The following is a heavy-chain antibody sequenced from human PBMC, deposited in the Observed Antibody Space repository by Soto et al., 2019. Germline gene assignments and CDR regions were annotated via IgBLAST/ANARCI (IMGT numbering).Heavy chain of an antibody. CDR2: ISSSSSYI. CDR1: GFTFSTYS. J-gene: IGHJ4*02. V-gene: IGHV3-21*01. Sequence: PGGSLRLSCAASGFTFSTYSMNWVRQAPGKGLEWVSSISSSSSYIYYADSVKGRFTISRDNAKNSLYLQMNSLRAEDTAVYYCARDPREYYFDYWGQGTLVTVSS. CDR3: ARDPREYYFDY.